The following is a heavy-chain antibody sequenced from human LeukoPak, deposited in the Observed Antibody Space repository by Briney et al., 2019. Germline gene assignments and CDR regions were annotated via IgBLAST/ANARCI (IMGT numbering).Heavy chain of an antibody. CDR2: ISSGSTTI. CDR3: ARRESTTMVRGGVDY. V-gene: IGHV3-48*01. J-gene: IGHJ4*02. CDR1: GFTFTKYS. Sequence: GGSLRLSCAASGFTFTKYSMHWVRQTPGKGLEWVSYISSGSTTIYYTDSVKGRFTISRDNAKNSLYLQMNSLRAEDTTVYYCARRESTTMVRGGVDYWGQGTLVTVSS. D-gene: IGHD3-10*01.